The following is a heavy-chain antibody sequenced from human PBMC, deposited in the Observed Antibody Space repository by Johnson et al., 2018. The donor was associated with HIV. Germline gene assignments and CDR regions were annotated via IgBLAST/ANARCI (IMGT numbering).Heavy chain of an antibody. CDR2: ISYDGSNK. J-gene: IGHJ3*02. Sequence: HVQLVESGGGVVQPGRSLRLSCAASGFTFSSYAMHWVRQAPGKGLEWVAVISYDGSNKYYADSVKGRFTISRDNSKNTLYLQMNSLRAEDTAVYYCARDEPYNLNAFDIWGQGTMVTFSS. CDR1: GFTFSSYA. CDR3: ARDEPYNLNAFDI. V-gene: IGHV3-30-3*01. D-gene: IGHD5-24*01.